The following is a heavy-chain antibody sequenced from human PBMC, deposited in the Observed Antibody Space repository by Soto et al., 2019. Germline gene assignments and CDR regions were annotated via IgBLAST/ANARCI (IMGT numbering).Heavy chain of an antibody. J-gene: IGHJ5*02. Sequence: QVQLQESGPGLVKPSETLSLTCTVSGGSISTYYWSWIRQPPGKGLEWIGFIYYTGSTNYNPSLKSRVTLSLDTSENQFSLKLSSVPAADTAVYYCARASSCAYDSCAFDPWGQGTLVTVSS. CDR1: GGSISTYY. CDR3: ARASSCAYDSCAFDP. V-gene: IGHV4-59*01. D-gene: IGHD3-16*01. CDR2: IYYTGST.